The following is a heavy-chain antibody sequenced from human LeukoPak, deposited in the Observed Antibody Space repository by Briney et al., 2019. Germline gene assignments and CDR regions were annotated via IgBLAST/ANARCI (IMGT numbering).Heavy chain of an antibody. CDR2: ISGSGGST. CDR1: GFTFSSYW. D-gene: IGHD3-3*01. J-gene: IGHJ4*02. V-gene: IGHV3-23*01. CDR3: AKGDWKYYDFWSGYYYFDY. Sequence: PGGSLRLSCAASGFTFSSYWMSWVRQAPGKGLAWVSAISGSGGSTYYADSVKGRFTISRDNSKNTLYLQMNSLRAEDTAVYYCAKGDWKYYDFWSGYYYFDYWGQGTLVTVSS.